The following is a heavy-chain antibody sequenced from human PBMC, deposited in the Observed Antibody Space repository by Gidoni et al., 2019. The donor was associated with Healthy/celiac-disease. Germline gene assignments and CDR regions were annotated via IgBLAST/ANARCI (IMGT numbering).Heavy chain of an antibody. CDR1: GFPPSTSGVG. J-gene: IGHJ3*02. CDR3: APTSSFGSGRGAFDI. D-gene: IGHD3-10*01. Sequence: QITLKESGPTLEKPTQTLTRTCTFPGFPPSTSGVGVGWIRQPPGKALEWLALIYWNDDKRSSPSLRSMLPITTDTSKNQVVLTMTNMAPVDTATYYCAPTSSFGSGRGAFDIWGQGTMVTVSS. CDR2: IYWNDDK. V-gene: IGHV2-5*01.